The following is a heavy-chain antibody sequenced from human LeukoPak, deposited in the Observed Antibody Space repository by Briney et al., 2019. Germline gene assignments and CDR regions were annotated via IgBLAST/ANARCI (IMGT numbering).Heavy chain of an antibody. V-gene: IGHV4-34*01. CDR1: GGSLSPYY. J-gene: IGHJ3*02. CDR3: AREAAMARTAAFDI. CDR2: INHRGST. D-gene: IGHD5-18*01. Sequence: PSETLSLTCSVYGGSLSPYYWNWIRQPPGKGLEWIGEINHRGSTTYNPSLKSRVTISVDTSNNQFSLKLSSVTAADTAVYYCAREAAMARTAAFDIWGQGTMVTVSS.